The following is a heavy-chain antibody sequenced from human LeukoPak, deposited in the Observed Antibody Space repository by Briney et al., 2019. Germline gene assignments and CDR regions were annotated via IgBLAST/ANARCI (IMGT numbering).Heavy chain of an antibody. CDR2: ISSSGGLT. Sequence: GGSLRLSCAASGFAFSNYEMIWVRQAPGKEPEWVSYISSSGGLTYYADSVKGRFTVSRDNAKDSLFLHMNSLRVEDTAVYYCARAYCGGDCYFPYYFDYWGQGTLVTVSS. CDR3: ARAYCGGDCYFPYYFDY. J-gene: IGHJ4*02. V-gene: IGHV3-48*03. D-gene: IGHD2-21*02. CDR1: GFAFSNYE.